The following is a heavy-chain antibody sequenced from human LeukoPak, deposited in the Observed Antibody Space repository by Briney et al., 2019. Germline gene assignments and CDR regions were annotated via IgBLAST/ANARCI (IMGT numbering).Heavy chain of an antibody. D-gene: IGHD3-22*01. V-gene: IGHV3-21*01. CDR2: ISSSSSYI. CDR3: ARVYYYDSSGYYEDY. CDR1: GFTFSSYS. Sequence: GGSLRLSCAASGFTFSSYSMNWVRQAPGKGLEWVSSISSSSSYIYYADPVKGRFTISGDNAKNSLYLQMNSLRAEDTAVYYCARVYYYDSSGYYEDYWGQGTLVTVSS. J-gene: IGHJ4*02.